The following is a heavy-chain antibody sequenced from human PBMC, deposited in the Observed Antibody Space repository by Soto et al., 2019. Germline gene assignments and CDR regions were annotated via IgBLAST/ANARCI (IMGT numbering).Heavy chain of an antibody. D-gene: IGHD6-19*01. CDR3: ARDGVAAGNISFDY. V-gene: IGHV1-3*01. CDR1: GYMFTKSA. CDR2: ISGDSGNT. J-gene: IGHJ4*01. Sequence: QVHLVQSGAEVKKPGASVKVSCKASGYMFTKSAMHWVRQAPGQRLEWMGWISGDSGNTKYSPKLQDRVTITRDTSASTAYMEVSRLRSGDTALYYCARDGVAAGNISFDYWGQGTLVTVSS.